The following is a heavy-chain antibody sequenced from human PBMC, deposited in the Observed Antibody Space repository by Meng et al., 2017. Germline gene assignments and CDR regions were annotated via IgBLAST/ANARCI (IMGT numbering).Heavy chain of an antibody. CDR2: ISYDGSNK. D-gene: IGHD5-18*01. Sequence: GESLKISCAASGFTFSSYAMHWVRQAPGKGLEWVAVISYDGSNKYYADSVKGRFTISRDNSKNTLYLQMNSLRAEDTAVYYCARDTGSDTAMAYYCYYGMDVWGQGTTVTGYS. J-gene: IGHJ6*01. V-gene: IGHV3-30*01. CDR1: GFTFSSYA. CDR3: ARDTGSDTAMAYYCYYGMDV.